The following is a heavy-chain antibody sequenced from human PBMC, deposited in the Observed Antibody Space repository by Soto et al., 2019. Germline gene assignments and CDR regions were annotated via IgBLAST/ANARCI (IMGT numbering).Heavy chain of an antibody. V-gene: IGHV1-69*05. D-gene: IGHD2-2*01. J-gene: IGHJ6*02. CDR1: GGTFSTYT. CDR2: IIPMFGTA. Sequence: QVQLVQSGAEVKKPGSSVKVSCKASGGTFSTYTINWVRQAPGQGLEWMGGIIPMFGTANYAQKFQGRVTFTXXESTSTAYMELSSLRSEDTAVYYCARRYCISTSCHYYGMDVWGQGTTVTVSS. CDR3: ARRYCISTSCHYYGMDV.